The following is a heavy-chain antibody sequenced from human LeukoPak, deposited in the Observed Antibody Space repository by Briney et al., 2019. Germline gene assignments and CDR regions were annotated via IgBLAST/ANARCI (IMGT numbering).Heavy chain of an antibody. CDR1: GYSISSGYY. CDR3: ARGEAAAGPQLDY. J-gene: IGHJ4*02. D-gene: IGHD6-13*01. V-gene: IGHV4-34*01. CDR2: INHSGST. Sequence: SETLSLTCAVSGYSISSGYYWSWIRQPPGKGLEWIGEINHSGSTNYNPSLKSRVTISVDTSKNQFSLKLSSVTAADTAVYYCARGEAAAGPQLDYWGQGTLVTVSS.